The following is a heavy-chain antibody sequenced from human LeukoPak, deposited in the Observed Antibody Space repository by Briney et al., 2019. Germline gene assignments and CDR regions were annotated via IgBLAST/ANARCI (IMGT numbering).Heavy chain of an antibody. D-gene: IGHD4-17*01. V-gene: IGHV3-48*01. J-gene: IGHJ3*01. CDR2: ISSSSSTI. CDR1: GFTFSSYS. CDR3: AKDPNGDYIGAFDF. Sequence: GGSLRLSCAASGFTFSSYSMNWVRQAPGKGLEWVSYISSSSSTIYYADSVKGRFTISRDNSKNTLFLQMNNLRADDTAVYYCAKDPNGDYIGAFDFWGQGTLVSVSS.